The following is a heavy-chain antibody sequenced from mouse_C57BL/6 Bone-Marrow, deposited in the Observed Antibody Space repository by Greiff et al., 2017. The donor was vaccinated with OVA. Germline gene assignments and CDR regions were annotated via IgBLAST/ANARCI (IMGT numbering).Heavy chain of an antibody. CDR3: ASYYYGSSYGYFDV. CDR1: GFSLTSYG. Sequence: VKVVESGPGLVQPSQSLSITCTVSGFSLTSYGVHWVRQSPGKGLEWLGVIWSGGSTDYNAAFISRLSISKDNSKSQVFFKMNSLQADDTAIYYCASYYYGSSYGYFDVWGTGTTVTVSS. D-gene: IGHD1-1*01. J-gene: IGHJ1*03. V-gene: IGHV2-2*01. CDR2: IWSGGST.